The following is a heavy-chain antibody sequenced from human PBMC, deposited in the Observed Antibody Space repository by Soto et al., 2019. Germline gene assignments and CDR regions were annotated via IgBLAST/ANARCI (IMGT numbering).Heavy chain of an antibody. J-gene: IGHJ6*02. CDR1: GYTFTGYF. Sequence: QVQLMQSGAEVKKPGASVKVSCKASGYTFTGYFMHWVRQAPGQGLEWMGWINPNSGDTNYPQKFQGWVTMTRDTSIHTAYMEVSRLSSDDTAVYYCAREVAGGMDVWGQGTTVTVSS. V-gene: IGHV1-2*04. CDR3: AREVAGGMDV. CDR2: INPNSGDT.